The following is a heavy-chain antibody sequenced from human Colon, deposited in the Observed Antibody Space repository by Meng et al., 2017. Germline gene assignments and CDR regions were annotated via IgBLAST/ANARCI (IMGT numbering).Heavy chain of an antibody. CDR3: ARGPHSAWPLLAY. D-gene: IGHD1-26*01. Sequence: QAQLQQGGARLFQPSETLSLDCAVYGGSFSGDNWSWIRQPPGKRLEWLGETHHSGGTNNNPPPSSRVTISRDTSKNQFSLSLTSVTAADTAVYYCARGPHSAWPLLAYWGQGTLVTVSS. CDR2: THHSGGT. V-gene: IGHV4-34*01. J-gene: IGHJ4*02. CDR1: GGSFSGDN.